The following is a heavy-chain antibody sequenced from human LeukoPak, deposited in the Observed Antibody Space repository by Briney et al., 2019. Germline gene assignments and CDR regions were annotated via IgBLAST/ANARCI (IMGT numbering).Heavy chain of an antibody. V-gene: IGHV4-30-4*08. D-gene: IGHD6-13*01. CDR2: IYYSGST. Sequence: SQTLSLTCTVSGGSISSGDYYWSWIRQPPGMGLEWIGYIYYSGSTYYNPSLKSRVTISVDTSKNQFSLKLSSVTAADTAVYYCARFELADAFAIWGQGTMVTVSS. CDR1: GGSISSGDYY. J-gene: IGHJ3*02. CDR3: ARFELADAFAI.